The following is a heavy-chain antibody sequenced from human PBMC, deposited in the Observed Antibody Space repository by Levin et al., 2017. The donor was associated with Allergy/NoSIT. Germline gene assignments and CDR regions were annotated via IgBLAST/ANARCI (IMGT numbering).Heavy chain of an antibody. D-gene: IGHD3-3*01. J-gene: IGHJ4*02. V-gene: IGHV4-34*01. CDR3: ARGHYDFWN. CDR2: INHSGST. CDR1: GGSFSGYY. Sequence: SRTLSLTCAVYGGSFSGYYWSWIRQPPGKGLEWIGEINHSGSTNYNPSLKSRVTISVDTSKNQFSLKLSSVTAADTAVYYCARGHYDFWNWGQGTLVTVSS.